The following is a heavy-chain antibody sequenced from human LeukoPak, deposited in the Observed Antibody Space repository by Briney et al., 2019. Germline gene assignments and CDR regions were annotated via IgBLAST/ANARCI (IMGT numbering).Heavy chain of an antibody. Sequence: GGSLRLSCAASGFTFSDSYMSRIRQAPGKGLEWVSYISSSGNTNSYTNYADSVKGRFTISRDNAKNSLYLQMNSLTAEDTAVYYCARDQRYCSSSSCPWEPFDYWGQGTLVTVSS. CDR1: GFTFSDSY. J-gene: IGHJ4*02. V-gene: IGHV3-11*05. CDR3: ARDQRYCSSSSCPWEPFDY. D-gene: IGHD2-2*01. CDR2: ISSSGNTNSYT.